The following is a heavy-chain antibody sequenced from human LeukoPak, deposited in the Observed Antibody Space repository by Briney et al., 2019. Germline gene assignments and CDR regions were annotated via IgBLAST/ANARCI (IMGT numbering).Heavy chain of an antibody. J-gene: IGHJ2*01. CDR1: GYTFTSYD. V-gene: IGHV1-8*01. Sequence: ASVNVSCKASGYTFTSYDINWVRQATGQGLEWMGWMNPNSGNTGYAQKFQGRVTMTRNTSISTAYMELSSLRSEDTAVYYCARGMGGRLGELSLRYFDLWGRGTLVTVSS. CDR3: ARGMGGRLGELSLRYFDL. D-gene: IGHD3-16*02. CDR2: MNPNSGNT.